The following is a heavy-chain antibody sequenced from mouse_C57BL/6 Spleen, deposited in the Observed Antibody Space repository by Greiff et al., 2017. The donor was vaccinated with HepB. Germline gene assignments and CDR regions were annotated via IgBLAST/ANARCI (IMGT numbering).Heavy chain of an antibody. Sequence: QVQLQQSGAELVRPGASVKLSCKASGYTFTDYYINWVKQRPGPGLEWIARIYPGSGNTYYNEKFKGKATLTAEKSSSTAYMQLSSLTSEDSAVYCCAREKIYYYGSSYETNWYFDVWGTGTTVTVSS. J-gene: IGHJ1*03. CDR3: AREKIYYYGSSYETNWYFDV. CDR2: IYPGSGNT. V-gene: IGHV1-76*01. CDR1: GYTFTDYY. D-gene: IGHD1-1*01.